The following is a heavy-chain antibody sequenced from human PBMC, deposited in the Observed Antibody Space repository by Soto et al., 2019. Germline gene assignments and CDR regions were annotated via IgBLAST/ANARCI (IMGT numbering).Heavy chain of an antibody. CDR2: IYYSGST. D-gene: IGHD6-13*01. CDR3: AREERREYSSSWFGAGDYYYGMDV. J-gene: IGHJ6*02. V-gene: IGHV4-61*01. CDR1: GGSVSSGSYY. Sequence: SETLSLTCAVSGGSVSSGSYYWSWIRQPPGKGLEWIGYIYYSGSTNYNPSLKSRVTISVDTSKNRFSLKLSSVTAADTAVYYCAREERREYSSSWFGAGDYYYGMDVSGQRTTVPVSS.